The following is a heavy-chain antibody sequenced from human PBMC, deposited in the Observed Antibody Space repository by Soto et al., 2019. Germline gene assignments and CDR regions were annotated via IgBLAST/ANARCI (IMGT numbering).Heavy chain of an antibody. J-gene: IGHJ5*02. V-gene: IGHV4-31*03. CDR3: ARESVSYLPTGFDP. CDR2: IYYSGST. D-gene: IGHD2-21*02. CDR1: GGSISSGGYY. Sequence: QVQLQETGPGLVKPSQTLSLTCTVSGGSISSGGYYWSWIRQHPGKGLEWIGYIYYSGSTYYNPSLKSRVTISVDTSKTQFSLKLSSVTAADTAVYYCARESVSYLPTGFDPWGQGTLVTVSS.